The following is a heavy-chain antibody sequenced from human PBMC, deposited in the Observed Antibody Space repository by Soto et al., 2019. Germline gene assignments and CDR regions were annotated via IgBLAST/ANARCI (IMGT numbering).Heavy chain of an antibody. D-gene: IGHD4-17*01. CDR1: GGSISSYY. CDR2: IYYSGST. CDR3: ASWGGIDYGDGYFDY. V-gene: IGHV4-59*01. J-gene: IGHJ4*02. Sequence: QVQLQESGPGLVKPSETLSLTCTVSGGSISSYYWSWIRQPPGKGLEWIGYIYYSGSTNYNPSLKSRVTISVDTSKNQFSLKLSSVTAADTAVYYCASWGGIDYGDGYFDYWGQGTLVTVSS.